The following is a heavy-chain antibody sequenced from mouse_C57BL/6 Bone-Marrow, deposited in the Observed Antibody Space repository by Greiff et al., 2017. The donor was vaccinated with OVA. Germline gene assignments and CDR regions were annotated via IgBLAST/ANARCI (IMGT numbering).Heavy chain of an antibody. CDR1: GYTFTSYW. V-gene: IGHV1-64*01. Sequence: VQLQQPGAELVKPGASVKLSCKASGYTFTSYWMHWVKQRPGQGLEWIGMIHPNSGSSNYNEKFKSKATLTVDKSSSTAYMQLSNLTSEDSAVYYCARSGGYYPYYYAMDYWGQGTSVTVSS. J-gene: IGHJ4*01. CDR2: IHPNSGSS. CDR3: ARSGGYYPYYYAMDY. D-gene: IGHD2-3*01.